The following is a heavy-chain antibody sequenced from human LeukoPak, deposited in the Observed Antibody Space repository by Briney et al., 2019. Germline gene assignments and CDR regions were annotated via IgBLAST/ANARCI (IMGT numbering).Heavy chain of an antibody. V-gene: IGHV3-23*01. Sequence: SGGSLRLSCSTSGFTFSSYAMGWVRQAPGKGLEWVSGISGGGVNTYYADSVKGRFTISRDNSKNTLYLQMNTVRAEDTGLYYCAKRGGYHTNSPIDYWGQGTLVTVSS. J-gene: IGHJ4*02. D-gene: IGHD2-8*01. CDR3: AKRGGYHTNSPIDY. CDR1: GFTFSSYA. CDR2: ISGGGVNT.